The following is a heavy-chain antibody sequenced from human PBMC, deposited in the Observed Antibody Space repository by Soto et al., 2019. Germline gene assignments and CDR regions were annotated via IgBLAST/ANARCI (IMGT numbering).Heavy chain of an antibody. Sequence: GGSLRLSCAASGFTFSDYYMSWIRQAPGKGLEWVSYISSSSSYTNYADSVKGRFTISRDNAKNSLYLQMNSLRAEDTAVYYCARAPPYLEWVYYYYYRMDVWAQGTTVTVSS. CDR1: GFTFSDYY. CDR3: ARAPPYLEWVYYYYYRMDV. V-gene: IGHV3-11*06. D-gene: IGHD3-3*01. J-gene: IGHJ6*02. CDR2: ISSSSSYT.